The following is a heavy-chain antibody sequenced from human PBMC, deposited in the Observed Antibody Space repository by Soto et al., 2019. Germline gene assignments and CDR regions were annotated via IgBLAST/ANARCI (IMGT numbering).Heavy chain of an antibody. CDR1: GGSISSGDYY. J-gene: IGHJ4*02. D-gene: IGHD2-15*01. Sequence: QVQLQESGPGLVKPSQTLSLTCTVSGGSISSGDYYWSWIRQPPGKGLEWIGYIYYSGSTYYNPSLKSRVTISVDTSKNQFSLKLSSVTAADTAVYYCASFRKDIVVVVAESSLAWDYWGQGTLVTVSS. V-gene: IGHV4-30-4*01. CDR2: IYYSGST. CDR3: ASFRKDIVVVVAESSLAWDY.